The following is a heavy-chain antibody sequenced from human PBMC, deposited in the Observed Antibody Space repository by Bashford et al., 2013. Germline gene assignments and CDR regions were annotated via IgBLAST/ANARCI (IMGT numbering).Heavy chain of an antibody. V-gene: IGHV3-30*03. D-gene: IGHD2-15*01. Sequence: GSLRLSCAASGFTFSYYGIHWVRQPPGKGLEWMAVISYDGTYTYYADSVKGRFTISRDNSKNTLWLQMDSLRAEDTAVYYCARALTRGRDYYHYGMDVWGQGTTVTVSS. CDR3: ARALTRGRDYYHYGMDV. J-gene: IGHJ6*02. CDR2: ISYDGTYT. CDR1: GFTFSYYG.